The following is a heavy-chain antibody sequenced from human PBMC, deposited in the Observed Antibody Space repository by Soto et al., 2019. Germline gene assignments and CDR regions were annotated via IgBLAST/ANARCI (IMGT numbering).Heavy chain of an antibody. D-gene: IGHD6-19*01. V-gene: IGHV3-30*18. J-gene: IGHJ4*01. Sequence: QVRLVESGGGVVQPGRSLRLSCVASGFTFSAYGIHWVRQAPGKGLEWVGVISSDGATTYYADSLKGRVTISRDNFENTLYLQMYSLRPEDTAVYYCAKEIGVAGDVDYWGHGNLVTVSS. CDR2: ISSDGATT. CDR1: GFTFSAYG. CDR3: AKEIGVAGDVDY.